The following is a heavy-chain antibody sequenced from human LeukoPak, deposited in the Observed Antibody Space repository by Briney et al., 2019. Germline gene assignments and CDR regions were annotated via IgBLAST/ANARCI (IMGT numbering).Heavy chain of an antibody. V-gene: IGHV4-61*08. CDR2: IYYSGST. J-gene: IGHJ4*02. D-gene: IGHD6-13*01. Sequence: PSETLSLTCTASGVSVSSGAYYWSWIRQPPGKALEWIGYIYYSGSTNYNPSLKGRVTISIDTSKNQFSQKLNSVTPADTAVYYCARDSAYSSSWYDYWGQGTLVTVSS. CDR3: ARDSAYSSSWYDY. CDR1: GVSVSSGAYY.